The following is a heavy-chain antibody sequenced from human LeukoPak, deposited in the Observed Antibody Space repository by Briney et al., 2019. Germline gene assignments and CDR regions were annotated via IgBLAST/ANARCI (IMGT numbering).Heavy chain of an antibody. CDR3: ARDPYCSGGSCYEDYFDY. J-gene: IGHJ4*02. Sequence: GGSLRLSCAASGFTFSSYSMNWVRQAPGKGPEWVSSISSSSSYIYYADSVKGRFTISRDNAKNSLYLQMNSLRAEDTAVYYCARDPYCSGGSCYEDYFDYWGQGTLVTVSS. CDR2: ISSSSSYI. CDR1: GFTFSSYS. V-gene: IGHV3-21*01. D-gene: IGHD2-15*01.